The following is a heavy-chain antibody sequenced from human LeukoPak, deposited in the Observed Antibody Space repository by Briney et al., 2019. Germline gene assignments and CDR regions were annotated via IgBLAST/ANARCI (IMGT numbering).Heavy chain of an antibody. Sequence: GGSLRLSCAASGFTFSSYGMHWVRQAPGKGLEWVAVISYDGSNKYYADSVKGRFTISRDNSKSTLYLQMNSLTAEDTAVYYCAKRYYYGSGSFDYWGQGTLVTVSS. CDR3: AKRYYYGSGSFDY. CDR1: GFTFSSYG. CDR2: ISYDGSNK. V-gene: IGHV3-30*18. D-gene: IGHD3-10*01. J-gene: IGHJ4*02.